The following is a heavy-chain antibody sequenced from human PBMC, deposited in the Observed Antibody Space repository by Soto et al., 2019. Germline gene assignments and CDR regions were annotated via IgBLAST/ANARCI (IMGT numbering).Heavy chain of an antibody. D-gene: IGHD3-16*02. Sequence: ASVKVSCKASGYTFTSYGISWVRQAPGQGLEWMGWISAYNDNTNYAQKLQGRVTMTTDTSTSTAYMELRSLRSDDTAVYYCAREALYRRELSYLGQGTLVTVSS. CDR3: AREALYRRELSY. J-gene: IGHJ4*02. CDR2: ISAYNDNT. CDR1: GYTFTSYG. V-gene: IGHV1-18*01.